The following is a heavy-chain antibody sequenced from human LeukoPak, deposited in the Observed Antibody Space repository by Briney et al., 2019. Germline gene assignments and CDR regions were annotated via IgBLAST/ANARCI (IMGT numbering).Heavy chain of an antibody. CDR2: ISSSGSTI. Sequence: GGSLRLSCAASGFTFSDYYMSWSRQAPGRGLEWASYISSSGSTIYYADSVKGRFTISRDNAKNSLYLQMNSLRAEDTAVYYCARALCSSTSCYPDYWGQGTPVTVSS. V-gene: IGHV3-11*04. D-gene: IGHD2-2*01. CDR3: ARALCSSTSCYPDY. J-gene: IGHJ4*02. CDR1: GFTFSDYY.